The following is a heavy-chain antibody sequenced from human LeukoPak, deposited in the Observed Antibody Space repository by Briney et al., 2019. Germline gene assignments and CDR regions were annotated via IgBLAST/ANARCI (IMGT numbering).Heavy chain of an antibody. CDR1: GFTFDDYA. CDR3: AKDIFTMVRGVVDY. CDR2: ISWNSGSR. D-gene: IGHD3-10*01. Sequence: PGGSLRLSCAASGFTFDDYAMHWVRQAPGKGLEWVSGISWNSGSRGYADSVKGRFTISRDNAKNSLYLQMNSLRAEDTALYYCAKDIFTMVRGVVDYWGQGTLVTVSS. J-gene: IGHJ4*02. V-gene: IGHV3-9*01.